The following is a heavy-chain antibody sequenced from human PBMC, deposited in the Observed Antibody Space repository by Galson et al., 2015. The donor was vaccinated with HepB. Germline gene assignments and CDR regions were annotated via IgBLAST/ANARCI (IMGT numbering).Heavy chain of an antibody. CDR1: GFTFSNYA. CDR2: ISGSGGAT. D-gene: IGHD3-10*01. CDR3: AKAGTSFDY. J-gene: IGHJ4*02. V-gene: IGHV3-23*01. Sequence: SLRLSCAASGFTFSNYAMSWVRQAPGKGLEWVSTISGSGGATYYADSVKGRFTISRDNSKNTLYLQMNTLRAEDTAVCYCAKAGTSFDYWGQGTLVTVSS.